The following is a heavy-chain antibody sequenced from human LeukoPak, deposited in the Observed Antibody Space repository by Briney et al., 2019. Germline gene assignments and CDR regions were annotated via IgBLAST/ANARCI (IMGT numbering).Heavy chain of an antibody. D-gene: IGHD2-15*01. Sequence: GGSLRLSCAASGFRFNTFWMSWVRQAPGKGLEWVANIKQDGNEKYYADSVKGRFTISRDNAKNSLFLQMNSLRAEDTAVYYCARVLRYCSGGNCYSGGLGYMDVWGKGTTVTISS. CDR1: GFRFNTFW. CDR2: IKQDGNEK. CDR3: ARVLRYCSGGNCYSGGLGYMDV. J-gene: IGHJ6*03. V-gene: IGHV3-7*03.